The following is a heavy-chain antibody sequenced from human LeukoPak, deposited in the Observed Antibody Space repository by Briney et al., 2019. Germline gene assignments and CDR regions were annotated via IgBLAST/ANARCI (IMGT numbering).Heavy chain of an antibody. J-gene: IGHJ4*02. CDR2: ISGSGGST. CDR3: ARGAYYYDSSGYSY. V-gene: IGHV3-23*01. D-gene: IGHD3-22*01. Sequence: GGSLRLSCAASGFTFSSYAMSWVRQAPGKGLEWVSAISGSGGSTYYADSVKGRFTISRDNSKNTLYLQMNSLRAEDTALYYCARGAYYYDSSGYSYWGQGTLVTVSS. CDR1: GFTFSSYA.